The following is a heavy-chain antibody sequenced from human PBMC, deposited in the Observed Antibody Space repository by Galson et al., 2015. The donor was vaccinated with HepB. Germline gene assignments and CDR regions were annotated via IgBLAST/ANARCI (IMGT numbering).Heavy chain of an antibody. CDR1: GYTFTSYP. D-gene: IGHD3-3*01. V-gene: IGHV1-3*01. CDR3: ARAGQGDYDFWSGYPTYYFDY. CDR2: INAGNGNT. J-gene: IGHJ4*02. Sequence: SVKVSCKASGYTFTSYPMHWVRQAPGQRLEWMGWINAGNGNTKYSQKFQGRVTITRDTSASTAYMELSSLRSEDTAVYYCARAGQGDYDFWSGYPTYYFDYWGQGTLVTVSS.